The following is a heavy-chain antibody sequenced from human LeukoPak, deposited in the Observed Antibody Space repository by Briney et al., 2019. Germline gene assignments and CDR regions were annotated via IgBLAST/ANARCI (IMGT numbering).Heavy chain of an antibody. CDR3: PRVGILTGLDY. CDR2: IYYSGST. Sequence: SETLSLTFTISGGSISSYDWSWIRQPPGKGLEWIGYIYYSGSTNYNPSLKSRVTISVDTSKNQFFLKLSSVSVADQFVFFWPRVGILTGLDYWGQGTLVTVSS. V-gene: IGHV4-59*01. J-gene: IGHJ4*02. CDR1: GGSISSYD. D-gene: IGHD3-9*01.